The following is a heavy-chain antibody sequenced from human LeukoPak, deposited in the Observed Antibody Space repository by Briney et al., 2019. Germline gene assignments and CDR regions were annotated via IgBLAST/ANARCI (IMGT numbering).Heavy chain of an antibody. CDR1: GGTFSSYA. Sequence: ASVKVSCKASGGTFSSYAISWVRQAPGQGLEWMGGIIPIFGTANYAQKFQGRVPITADESTSTAYMELSSLRSEDTAVYYCARVDVAAAGHTPFDYWGQGTLVTVSS. CDR2: IIPIFGTA. D-gene: IGHD6-13*01. J-gene: IGHJ4*02. CDR3: ARVDVAAAGHTPFDY. V-gene: IGHV1-69*13.